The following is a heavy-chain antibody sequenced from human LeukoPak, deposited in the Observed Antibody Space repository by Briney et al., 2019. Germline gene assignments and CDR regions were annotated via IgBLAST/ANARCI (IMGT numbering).Heavy chain of an antibody. CDR2: IHYSGST. V-gene: IGHV4-59*08. CDR3: ARRGSHYYYHMDV. J-gene: IGHJ6*03. CDR1: GGSISNFY. D-gene: IGHD6-6*01. Sequence: PSETLSLTCTLSGGSISNFYWSWIRQSPEKGLEWVGQIHYSGSTTYNPSLESRITISVDTSENQFSLKLSSVTAADTAIYYCARRGSHYYYHMDVWGKGTTATVPS.